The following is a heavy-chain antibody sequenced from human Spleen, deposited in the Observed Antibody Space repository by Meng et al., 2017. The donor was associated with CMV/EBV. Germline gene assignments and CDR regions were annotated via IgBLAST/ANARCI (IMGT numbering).Heavy chain of an antibody. CDR3: ARGGLRYSSSWPFDY. V-gene: IGHV4-4*07. J-gene: IGHJ4*02. D-gene: IGHD6-13*01. Sequence: VELEDAGPGPVKPSETLSLTCTVSGGSISSYYWSWIRQPAGKGLEWIGRIYTSGSTNYNPSLKSRVTMSVDTSKNQFSLKLSSVTAADTAVYYCARGGLRYSSSWPFDYWGQGTLVTVSS. CDR2: IYTSGST. CDR1: GGSISSYY.